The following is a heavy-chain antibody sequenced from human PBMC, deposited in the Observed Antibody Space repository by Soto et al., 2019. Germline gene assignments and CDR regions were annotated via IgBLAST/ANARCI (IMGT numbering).Heavy chain of an antibody. CDR1: GGTFSSYS. D-gene: IGHD6-19*01. V-gene: IGHV1-69*02. CDR3: ARGGVAGFDY. J-gene: IGHJ4*02. Sequence: QVQLVQSGAEVKKPGSSVKVSCKASGGTFSSYSISWVRQAPGQGLEWMGRIIPILGIANYAQKFQGRVTITADKSTSTDYMELSSLRAEDTAVYHCARGGVAGFDYWGQGTLVTVSS. CDR2: IIPILGIA.